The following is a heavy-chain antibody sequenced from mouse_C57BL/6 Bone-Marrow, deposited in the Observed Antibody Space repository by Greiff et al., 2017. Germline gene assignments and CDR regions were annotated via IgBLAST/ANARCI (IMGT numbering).Heavy chain of an antibody. CDR3: TREERGLYYFDY. CDR1: GFTFSSYA. J-gene: IGHJ2*01. CDR2: ISSGGDYI. D-gene: IGHD4-1*01. Sequence: EVQRVESGEGLVKPGGSLKLSCAASGFTFSSYAMSWVRQTPEKRLEWVAYISSGGDYIYYADTVKGRFTISRDNARNTLYLQMSSLKSEDTAMYYCTREERGLYYFDYWGQGTTLTVSS. V-gene: IGHV5-9-1*02.